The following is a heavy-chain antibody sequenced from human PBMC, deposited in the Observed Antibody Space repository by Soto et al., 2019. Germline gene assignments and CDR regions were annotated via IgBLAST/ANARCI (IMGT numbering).Heavy chain of an antibody. D-gene: IGHD1-26*01. J-gene: IGHJ4*02. CDR1: GFTFSSYY. Sequence: EVQLVESGGDLVQPGGSLRLSCAASGFTFSSYYMSWVRQAQGKGLEWVANVNEDGSEKYYVDSVKGRFTVSRDNAKNALYLHMNSLRAEDTAVYYCSKWWGGGSDYWGQGTLVTVSS. CDR2: VNEDGSEK. V-gene: IGHV3-7*01. CDR3: SKWWGGGSDY.